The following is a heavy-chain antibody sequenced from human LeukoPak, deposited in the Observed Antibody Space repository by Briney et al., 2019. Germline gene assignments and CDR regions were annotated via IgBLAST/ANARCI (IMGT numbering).Heavy chain of an antibody. CDR2: ISSSSSTI. D-gene: IGHD5-24*01. CDR3: ARGGDGYNSAFDY. Sequence: GGSLRLSCAASGFTFSSYSMNWVRQAPGKGLEWVSYISSSSSTIYYADSVKGRFTISRDNAKNSLYLQMNSLRAEDTAVYYCARGGDGYNSAFDYWGQGTLVTVSS. J-gene: IGHJ4*02. V-gene: IGHV3-48*04. CDR1: GFTFSSYS.